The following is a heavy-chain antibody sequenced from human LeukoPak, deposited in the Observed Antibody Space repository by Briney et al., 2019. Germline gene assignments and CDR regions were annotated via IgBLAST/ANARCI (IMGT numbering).Heavy chain of an antibody. Sequence: GGSLRLSCAASGFTFSGSAMHWVRQASGKGVEGVGRIRGKANNYATAYPSSVKGRFTISIDDSKNTAYLQMNSLKTEDTAVYYCSRAAANGEDFDYWGQGNLVTVSA. J-gene: IGHJ4*02. V-gene: IGHV3-73*01. CDR3: SRAAANGEDFDY. D-gene: IGHD2-2*01. CDR1: GFTFSGSA. CDR2: IRGKANNYAT.